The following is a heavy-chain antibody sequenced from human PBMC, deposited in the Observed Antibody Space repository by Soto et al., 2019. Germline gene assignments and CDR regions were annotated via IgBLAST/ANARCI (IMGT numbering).Heavy chain of an antibody. CDR1: GFTFSSYA. D-gene: IGHD3-22*01. CDR2: ISYDGSNK. CDR3: ARQTFDSSGYFTWGYFDY. J-gene: IGHJ4*02. V-gene: IGHV3-30-3*01. Sequence: QVQLVESGGGVVQPGRSLRLSCAASGFTFSSYAMHWVRQAPGKGLEWVAVISYDGSNKYYADSVKGRFTISRDNSKNTLYLQMNSLRAEDTAVYYCARQTFDSSGYFTWGYFDYWGQGTLVTVYS.